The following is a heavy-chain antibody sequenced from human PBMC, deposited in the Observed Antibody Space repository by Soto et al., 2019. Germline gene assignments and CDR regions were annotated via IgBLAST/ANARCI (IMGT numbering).Heavy chain of an antibody. D-gene: IGHD6-6*01. CDR1: GYTFTSYG. V-gene: IGHV1-18*01. CDR2: ISAYNGNT. CDR3: ARRVAARNTYYHYYYGMDV. Sequence: ASVKVSCKASGYTFTSYGISWVRQAPGQGLEWMGWISAYNGNTNYAQKLQGRVTMTTDTSTSTAYMELRSLRSDDTAVYYCARRVAARNTYYHYYYGMDVWGQGTTVTVSS. J-gene: IGHJ6*02.